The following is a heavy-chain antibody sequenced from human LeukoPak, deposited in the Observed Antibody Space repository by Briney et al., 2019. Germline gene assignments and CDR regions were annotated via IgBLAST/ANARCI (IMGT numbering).Heavy chain of an antibody. D-gene: IGHD3-22*01. CDR3: ARGVPYYDSSGYYFGWFDP. V-gene: IGHV3-21*01. J-gene: IGHJ5*02. CDR2: ISSSSSYI. Sequence: GGSLRLSCAASGFTFSSYSMNWVRQAPGKGLEWVSSISSSSSYIYYADSVKGRFTISRDNAKNSLYLQMNSLRAEDTAVYYCARGVPYYDSSGYYFGWFDPWGQGTLVTVSS. CDR1: GFTFSSYS.